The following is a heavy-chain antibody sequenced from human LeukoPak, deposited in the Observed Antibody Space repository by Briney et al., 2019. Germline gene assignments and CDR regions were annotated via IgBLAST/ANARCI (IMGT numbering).Heavy chain of an antibody. CDR2: IYYSGST. CDR1: GGSISSSSYY. Sequence: TSETLSLTCTVSGGSISSSSYYWGWIRQPPGKGLEWIGSIYYSGSTYYNPSLKSRVTISVDTSKNQFSLKLSSVTAADTAVYYCARHRASNYGDYGRDYWGQGTLVTVSS. J-gene: IGHJ4*02. CDR3: ARHRASNYGDYGRDY. V-gene: IGHV4-39*01. D-gene: IGHD4-17*01.